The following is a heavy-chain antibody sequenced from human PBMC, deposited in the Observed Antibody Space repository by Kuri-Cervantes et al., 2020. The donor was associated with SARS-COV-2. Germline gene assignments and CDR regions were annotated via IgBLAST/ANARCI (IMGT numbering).Heavy chain of an antibody. CDR2: MNPNSGST. CDR1: GYTFTSYD. Sequence: GGSLRLSCKASGYTFTSYDINWVRQATGQGLEWMGWMNPNSGSTSYAQKFQGRVTMTRDTSTSTVYMELSSLRSEDTPVYYCARGGQYYDFWSGYPTDYYYYYMDVWGKGTTVTVSS. J-gene: IGHJ6*03. V-gene: IGHV1-8*02. D-gene: IGHD3-3*01. CDR3: ARGGQYYDFWSGYPTDYYYYYMDV.